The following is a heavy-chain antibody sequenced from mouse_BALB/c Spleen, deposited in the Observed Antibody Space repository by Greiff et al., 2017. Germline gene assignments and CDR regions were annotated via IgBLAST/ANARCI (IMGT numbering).Heavy chain of an antibody. J-gene: IGHJ3*01. CDR1: GFTFSDYY. CDR2: ISDGGSYT. Sequence: DVQLVESGGGLVKPGGSLKLSCAASGFTFSDYYMYWVRQTPEKRLEWVATISDGGSYTYYPDSVKGRFTISRDNAKNNLYLQMSSLKSEDTAMYYCARDDGMGGAYWGQGTLVTVSA. CDR3: ARDDGMGGAY. D-gene: IGHD2-3*01. V-gene: IGHV5-4*02.